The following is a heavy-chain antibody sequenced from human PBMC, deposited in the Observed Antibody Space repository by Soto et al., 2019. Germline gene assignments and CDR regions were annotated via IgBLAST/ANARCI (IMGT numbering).Heavy chain of an antibody. V-gene: IGHV1-2*04. CDR3: ARDTGRARPGRGGPFDY. J-gene: IGHJ4*02. CDR2: INPNSGGT. D-gene: IGHD6-6*01. Sequence: QVQLVQSGAEVKKPGASVKVSCKASGYTFTGYYMHWVRQAPGQGLEWMGWINPNSGGTNYAQKLQGWGAMTRDTSIRTAYMELSRLRSDDTAVYYGARDTGRARPGRGGPFDYWGQGTLVTVSS. CDR1: GYTFTGYY.